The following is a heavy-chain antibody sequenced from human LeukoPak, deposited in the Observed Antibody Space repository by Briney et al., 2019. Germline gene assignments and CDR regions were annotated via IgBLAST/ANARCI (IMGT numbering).Heavy chain of an antibody. CDR1: GFTFSSYG. Sequence: QPGGSLRLSCAASGFTFSSYGMHWVRQAPGKGLEWVAVISFDASNKYYADSVKGRFTISRDNSKNTLYLQMNSLRAEDTAVYYCAKDGWDIVVVPAARLDYWGQGTLVTVSS. CDR3: AKDGWDIVVVPAARLDY. CDR2: ISFDASNK. D-gene: IGHD2-2*01. J-gene: IGHJ4*02. V-gene: IGHV3-30*18.